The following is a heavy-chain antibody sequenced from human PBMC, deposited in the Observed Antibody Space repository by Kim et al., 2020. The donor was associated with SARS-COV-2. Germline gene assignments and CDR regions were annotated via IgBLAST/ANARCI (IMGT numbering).Heavy chain of an antibody. CDR1: GFTFSNAS. Sequence: GGSLRLSCGASGFTFSNASMHWVRQASGKGLEWVGRIRSKINGYATAYSASVRGRFTISRDDSRNTAYLQMSSLKTEDTAVYYCTCVPGATLAFWDDFGIWGQGTMVAVS. J-gene: IGHJ3*02. V-gene: IGHV3-73*01. D-gene: IGHD1-26*01. CDR2: IRSKINGYAT. CDR3: TCVPGATLAFWDDFGI.